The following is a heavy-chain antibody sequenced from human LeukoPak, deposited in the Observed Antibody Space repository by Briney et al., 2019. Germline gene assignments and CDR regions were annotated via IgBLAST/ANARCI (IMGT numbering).Heavy chain of an antibody. CDR1: GGSISSYD. CDR3: ARTRFLEWLLYSYYFDY. D-gene: IGHD3-3*01. J-gene: IGHJ4*02. Sequence: SETLSLTCTVSGGSISSYDWTWIRQPPGRGLEWIGYVFYSSSTNYNPSLKSRVTISLDTSKKQFSLRLSSVTAADTAVYYCARTRFLEWLLYSYYFDYWGQGTLVTVSS. V-gene: IGHV4-59*08. CDR2: VFYSSST.